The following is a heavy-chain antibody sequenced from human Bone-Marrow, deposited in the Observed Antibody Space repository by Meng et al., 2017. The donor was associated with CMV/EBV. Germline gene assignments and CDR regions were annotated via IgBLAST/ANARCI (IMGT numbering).Heavy chain of an antibody. CDR1: GFTFSSYA. V-gene: IGHV3-23*01. Sequence: GESLKISCAASGFTFSSYAMSWVRQAPGKGLEWVSAISGSGGSTYYADSVKGRFTISRDNSKNTLYLQMNSLRAEDTAVYYCAKSLAMVRGVIGVDYWGQGTRVTVSS. J-gene: IGHJ4*02. CDR2: ISGSGGST. D-gene: IGHD3-10*01. CDR3: AKSLAMVRGVIGVDY.